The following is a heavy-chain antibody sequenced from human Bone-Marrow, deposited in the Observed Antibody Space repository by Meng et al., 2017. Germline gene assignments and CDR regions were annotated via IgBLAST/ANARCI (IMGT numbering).Heavy chain of an antibody. Sequence: VGGVGAGGGLVRAGGSLGLSCAASGFTFSNAGMTWVGQAPGKGLEWIGRMKSNVDGGTVGYAAAVKGRFFISRDDSENTFYLQMNSLKTEDTAVYYCSGHVDYWGQGTLVTVSS. CDR2: MKSNVDGGTV. CDR1: GFTFSNAG. J-gene: IGHJ4*02. CDR3: SGHVDY. V-gene: IGHV3-15*01.